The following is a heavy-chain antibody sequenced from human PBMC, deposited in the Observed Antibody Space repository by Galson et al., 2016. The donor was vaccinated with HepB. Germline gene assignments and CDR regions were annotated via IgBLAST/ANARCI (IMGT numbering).Heavy chain of an antibody. V-gene: IGHV3-74*01. D-gene: IGHD3-10*01. CDR1: GFTFSSYW. CDR2: INGDGSSI. J-gene: IGHJ4*02. Sequence: SLRLSCAASGFTFSSYWTHWVRQAPGKGLVWVSRINGDGSSIDYADSVKGRFIISRDNAKNTLYLQMNSLRAEDTAVYFCARDLRYYGSGTYFYYYDYWGQGTLVTVSS. CDR3: ARDLRYYGSGTYFYYYDY.